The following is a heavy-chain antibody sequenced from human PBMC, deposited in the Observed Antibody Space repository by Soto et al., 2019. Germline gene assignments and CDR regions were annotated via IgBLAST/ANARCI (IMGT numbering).Heavy chain of an antibody. CDR3: ARGPSGDKVDS. D-gene: IGHD7-27*01. V-gene: IGHV4-30-4*01. CDR1: GGSISTVNYW. J-gene: IGHJ4*02. Sequence: QVQLQESGPGLVKPSQTLSLTCTVSGGSISTVNYWWSWIRQSPDMGLEWIGHIYNGGSTYNNPSTGSXXTXSXXTSKNQLSLTLSSVSAADTAVYYCARGPSGDKVDSWGQGTLVTVSS. CDR2: IYNGGST.